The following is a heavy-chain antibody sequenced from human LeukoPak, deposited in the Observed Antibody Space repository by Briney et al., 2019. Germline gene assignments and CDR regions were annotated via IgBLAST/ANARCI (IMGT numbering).Heavy chain of an antibody. CDR1: GYTFTDYY. CDR3: ARDKNPTVFDY. CDR2: INPNSGGT. J-gene: IGHJ4*01. Sequence: ASVKVSCKTSGYTFTDYYMHWVRQAPGQGLEWMGWINPNSGGTKCAQKFQGRVTMTRDTSTSTAYMEVTRLTSDDTAIYYCARDKNPTVFDYWGQGTLVTVSS. V-gene: IGHV1-2*02.